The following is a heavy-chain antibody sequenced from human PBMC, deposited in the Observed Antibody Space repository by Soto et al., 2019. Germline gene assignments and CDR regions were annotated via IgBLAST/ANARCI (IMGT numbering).Heavy chain of an antibody. CDR1: GGSISSGGCC. CDR3: AWGDRGNKVHY. CDR2: IYDSGST. D-gene: IGHD3-16*01. Sequence: SETLSLTCTVSGGSISSGGCCWSWIRQHPGKGLEWIGFIYDSGSTSYNPSLKSRVTISEDTSKNHFSLELKSVTAADTAVYFCAWGDRGNKVHYWGQGTQVTVSS. J-gene: IGHJ4*02. V-gene: IGHV4-31*03.